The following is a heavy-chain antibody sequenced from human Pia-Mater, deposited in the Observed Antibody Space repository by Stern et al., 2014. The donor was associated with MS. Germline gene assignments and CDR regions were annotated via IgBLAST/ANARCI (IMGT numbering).Heavy chain of an antibody. V-gene: IGHV3-13*01. Sequence: EVHLVESGGGVIQGGGSLRLSCAASGFTFRQYDMHWVRQRLGEGLQWVSAIGTADDTFYPDSVKGRFTISRDDGANFLYLQMNGLRDDDTAVYYCAVGVNGRLEYWGQGTLVTVSS. CDR3: AVGVNGRLEY. D-gene: IGHD3-10*01. CDR1: GFTFRQYD. J-gene: IGHJ4*02. CDR2: IGTADDT.